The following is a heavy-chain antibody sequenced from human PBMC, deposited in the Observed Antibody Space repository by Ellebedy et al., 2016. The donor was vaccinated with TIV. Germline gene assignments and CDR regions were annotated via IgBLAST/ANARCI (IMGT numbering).Heavy chain of an antibody. Sequence: SETLSLXXTVSGGSISSYYWSWIRQPPGKGLEWIGYIYYSGSTNYNPSLKSRVTISVDTSKNQVSLKLSSVTAADTAVYYCARDHFYGYHTYYYGMDVWGQGTTVTVSS. J-gene: IGHJ6*02. CDR3: ARDHFYGYHTYYYGMDV. CDR2: IYYSGST. CDR1: GGSISSYY. V-gene: IGHV4-59*01. D-gene: IGHD5/OR15-5a*01.